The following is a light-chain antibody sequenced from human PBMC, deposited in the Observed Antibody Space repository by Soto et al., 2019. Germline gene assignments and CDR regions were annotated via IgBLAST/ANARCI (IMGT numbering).Light chain of an antibody. Sequence: EIVMTQSPVTLSVSPGERATLSCRASQSVRSNLACYQQKPGQAPSLLIYGAFTRATAIPARFSGTGSGTDFTLTISSLQSEDFAVYYCQQYNNWPPITFGQGTRLEIK. J-gene: IGKJ5*01. V-gene: IGKV3-15*01. CDR3: QQYNNWPPIT. CDR2: GAF. CDR1: QSVRSN.